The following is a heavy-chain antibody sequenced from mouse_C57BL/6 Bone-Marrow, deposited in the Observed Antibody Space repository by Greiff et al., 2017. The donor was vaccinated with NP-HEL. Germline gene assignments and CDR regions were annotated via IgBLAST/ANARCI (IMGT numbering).Heavy chain of an antibody. J-gene: IGHJ4*01. CDR2: IYPGSGRT. Sequence: QVQLQQPGAELVKPGASVKMSCKASGYTFTSYWITWVKQRPGQGLEWIGDIYPGSGRTNYNEKFKSKATLTVDTSSSTAYMQRSSLTSEDSAVYYCARDKGDDDYGVWNYAMDYWGQGTSVTVSS. V-gene: IGHV1-55*01. CDR1: GYTFTSYW. CDR3: ARDKGDDDYGVWNYAMDY. D-gene: IGHD2-13*01.